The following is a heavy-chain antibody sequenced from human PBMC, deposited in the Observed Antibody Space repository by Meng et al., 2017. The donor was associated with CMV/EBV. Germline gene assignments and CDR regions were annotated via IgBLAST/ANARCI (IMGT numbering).Heavy chain of an antibody. V-gene: IGHV3-30*02. CDR1: GFTFSSYG. D-gene: IGHD3-10*01. Sequence: GESLKISCAASGFTFSSYGMHWVRQAPGKGLEWVAFIRYDGSNKYYADSVKGRFTISRDNSKNTLYLQMNSLRAEDTAVYYCANFGGEVYWGQGTLVTVSS. CDR2: IRYDGSNK. J-gene: IGHJ4*02. CDR3: ANFGGEVY.